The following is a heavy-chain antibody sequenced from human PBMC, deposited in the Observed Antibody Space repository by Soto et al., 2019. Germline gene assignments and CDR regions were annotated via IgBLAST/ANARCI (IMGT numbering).Heavy chain of an antibody. CDR1: GGSISSGDYY. D-gene: IGHD3-10*01. V-gene: IGHV4-30-4*01. Sequence: QVQLQESGPGLVKPSQTLSLTCTVSGGSISSGDYYWSWIRQPPGKGLEWIGYIYYSGSTYYNPSHKSRVTISVDTSKTQFTLKLSSVTAADTAVYYCARGLLWFGELYAWFDPWGQGTLVTVSS. CDR2: IYYSGST. J-gene: IGHJ5*02. CDR3: ARGLLWFGELYAWFDP.